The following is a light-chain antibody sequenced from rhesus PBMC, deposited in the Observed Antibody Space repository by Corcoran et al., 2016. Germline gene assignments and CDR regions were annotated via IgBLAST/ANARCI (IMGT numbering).Light chain of an antibody. V-gene: IGKV1-28*01. Sequence: DIQMTQSPSSLSASVGDTVTITCRASQGISSYLNWFQQKQGTAPKLLIYAASSLESGVPSRFIGSGSGTEFTLTISSLQPEDFAAYYCLQHNSYPLTFGGGTKVEIK. CDR1: QGISSY. CDR3: LQHNSYPLT. J-gene: IGKJ4*01. CDR2: AAS.